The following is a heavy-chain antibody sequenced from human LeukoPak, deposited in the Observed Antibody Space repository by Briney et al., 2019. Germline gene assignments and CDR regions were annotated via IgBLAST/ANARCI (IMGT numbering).Heavy chain of an antibody. CDR2: ISYDGSNK. V-gene: IGHV3-30-3*01. J-gene: IGHJ5*02. D-gene: IGHD3-22*01. CDR3: ARAGLRYYYDSSGP. CDR1: GFTFSSYA. Sequence: GGSLRLSCAASGFTFSSYAMHWVRQAPGKGLEWVAVISYDGSNKYYADSVKGRFTISRDNSKNTLYLQMNSLRAGDTAVYYCARAGLRYYYDSSGPWGQGTLVTVSS.